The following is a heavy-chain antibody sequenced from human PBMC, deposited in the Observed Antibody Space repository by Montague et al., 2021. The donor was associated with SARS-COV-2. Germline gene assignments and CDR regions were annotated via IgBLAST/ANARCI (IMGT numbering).Heavy chain of an antibody. CDR2: IYYSGST. J-gene: IGHJ5*02. V-gene: IGHV4-39*07. CDR3: ARRPYYYDSSGQFDP. D-gene: IGHD3-22*01. CDR1: GGSISSSTYY. Sequence: SETRSLTCTVSGGSISSSTYYWGWIRQPPGKGLEWIASIYYSGSTYFNPFLKSRVAISIDTSKNQFSLKLSSVTAADTAVYYCARRPYYYDSSGQFDPWGQGVLVTVSS.